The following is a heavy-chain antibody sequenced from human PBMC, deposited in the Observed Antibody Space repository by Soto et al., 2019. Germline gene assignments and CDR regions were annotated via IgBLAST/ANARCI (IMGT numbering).Heavy chain of an antibody. D-gene: IGHD3-9*01. CDR2: IYRGDGT. CDR1: GFTVSSNY. Sequence: GGSLRLSCAASGFTVSSNYMSWVRQAPGKGPEWVSGIYRGDGTYYADSVKGRFTISRDKSKNTPYLQMNSLRAEDTAVYYCARGAENYDILTGYSEGTLDYWGQGTLVTVSS. V-gene: IGHV3-66*01. J-gene: IGHJ4*02. CDR3: ARGAENYDILTGYSEGTLDY.